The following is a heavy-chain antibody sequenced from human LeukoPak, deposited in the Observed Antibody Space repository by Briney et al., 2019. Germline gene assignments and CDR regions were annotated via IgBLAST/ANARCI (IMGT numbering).Heavy chain of an antibody. J-gene: IGHJ3*02. CDR1: GGSISSGDYY. D-gene: IGHD3-22*01. CDR3: ASFVDYYDSSGYYYVGFGAFDI. V-gene: IGHV4-30-4*01. Sequence: SQTLSLTCTVSGGSISSGDYYWSWIRQPPGKGLGWIGYIYYSGSTYYNPSLKSRVTISVDTSKNQFSLKLSSVTAADTAVYYCASFVDYYDSSGYYYVGFGAFDIWGQGTMVTVSS. CDR2: IYYSGST.